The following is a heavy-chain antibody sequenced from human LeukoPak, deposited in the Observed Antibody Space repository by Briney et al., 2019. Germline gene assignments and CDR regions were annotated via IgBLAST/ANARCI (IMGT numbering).Heavy chain of an antibody. V-gene: IGHV3-33*01. D-gene: IGHD3-3*01. J-gene: IGHJ4*02. CDR3: ARDRALTYYDFWSGLDY. Sequence: GGSLRLSCAASGFTFSSYGMHWVRQAPGKGLEWVAVIWYDGSNKYYADSVKGRFTISRDNSKNTLYLQMNSLRAEDTAVYYCARDRALTYYDFWSGLDYWGQGTLVTVSS. CDR1: GFTFSSYG. CDR2: IWYDGSNK.